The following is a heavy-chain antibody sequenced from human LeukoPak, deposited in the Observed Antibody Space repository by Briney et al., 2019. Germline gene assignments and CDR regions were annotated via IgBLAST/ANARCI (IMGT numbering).Heavy chain of an antibody. D-gene: IGHD6-6*01. V-gene: IGHV3-21*01. CDR1: EFTFSSYS. J-gene: IGHJ4*02. CDR2: ISSSSSYI. Sequence: GGSLRLSCVVSEFTFSSYSMNWVRQAPGKGLEWVLSISSSSSYIYYADSVKGRFTISRDNAKNSLYLQMNSLRAEDTAVYYCAIRRGTYYDYSGQGTLVTVSS. CDR3: AIRRGTYYDY.